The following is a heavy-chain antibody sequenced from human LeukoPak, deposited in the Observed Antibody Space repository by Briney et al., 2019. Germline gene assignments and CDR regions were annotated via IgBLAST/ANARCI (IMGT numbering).Heavy chain of an antibody. CDR2: IYSGGST. Sequence: GGSLRLSCAASGFTVSSNYMSWVRQAPGKGLEWVSVIYSGGSTYYADSVKGRFTISRDNSKNTLYLQMNSLRAEDTAVYYCARGYYDSSGYYLVYWGQGTLVTVSS. J-gene: IGHJ4*02. CDR3: ARGYYDSSGYYLVY. D-gene: IGHD3-22*01. CDR1: GFTVSSNY. V-gene: IGHV3-53*01.